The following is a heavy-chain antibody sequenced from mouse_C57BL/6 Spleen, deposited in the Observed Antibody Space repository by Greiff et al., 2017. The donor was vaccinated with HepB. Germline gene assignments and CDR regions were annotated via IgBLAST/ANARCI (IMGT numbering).Heavy chain of an antibody. D-gene: IGHD3-2*02. Sequence: VQLQQSGPELVKPGASVKISCKASGYAFSSSWMNWVKQRPGKGLEWIGRIYPGDGDTNYNGKFKGKATLTADKSSSTAYMQLSSLTSEDSAVYFCARPSSGQYYYAMDYWGQGTSVTVSS. J-gene: IGHJ4*01. V-gene: IGHV1-82*01. CDR2: IYPGDGDT. CDR1: GYAFSSSW. CDR3: ARPSSGQYYYAMDY.